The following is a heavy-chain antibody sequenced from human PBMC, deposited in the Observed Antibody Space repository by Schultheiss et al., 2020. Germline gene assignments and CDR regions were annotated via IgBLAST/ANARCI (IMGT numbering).Heavy chain of an antibody. CDR3: ARGLGYCSGGVCTDAFDI. J-gene: IGHJ3*02. D-gene: IGHD2-15*01. CDR1: GFTFSSYD. CDR2: IGTAGDP. V-gene: IGHV3-13*05. Sequence: GGSLRLSCAASGFTFSSYDMHWVRQATGKGLEWVSAIGTAGDPYYPGSVKGRFTISRENAKNSLYLQMNSLRAGDTAVYYCARGLGYCSGGVCTDAFDIWGQGTMVTVSS.